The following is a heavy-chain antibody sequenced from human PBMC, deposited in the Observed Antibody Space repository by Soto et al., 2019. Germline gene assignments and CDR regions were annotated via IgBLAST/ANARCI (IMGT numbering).Heavy chain of an antibody. V-gene: IGHV4-59*01. CDR2: IYYSGST. CDR3: ARPYAGNFDY. D-gene: IGHD2-8*01. J-gene: IGHJ4*02. CDR1: GGTISNYY. Sequence: PSEPLSLTCTVSGGTISNYYWSWIRQPPGKGLEWIGYIYYSGSTNYNPSLKSRVTISVDTSKNQFSLKLSSVTAADTAVYYCARPYAGNFDYWGQGTLVTVSS.